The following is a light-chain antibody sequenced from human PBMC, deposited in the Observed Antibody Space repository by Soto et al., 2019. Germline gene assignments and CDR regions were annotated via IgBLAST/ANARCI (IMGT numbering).Light chain of an antibody. CDR3: CSYAGSSTFYV. CDR1: SSDVGSYNL. J-gene: IGLJ1*01. CDR2: EVS. Sequence: QSVLTQPASVPGSPGQSITISCTGTSSDVGSYNLVSWYQQHPGKAPKLMIYEVSKRPSGVSNRFSGSKSGNTASLTISGLQAEDEAEYYCCSYAGSSTFYVFGTGTKLTVL. V-gene: IGLV2-23*02.